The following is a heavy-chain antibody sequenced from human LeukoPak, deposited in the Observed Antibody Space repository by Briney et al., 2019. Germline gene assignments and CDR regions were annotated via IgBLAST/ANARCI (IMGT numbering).Heavy chain of an antibody. Sequence: PSQTLSLTCTVSGGSISSGGYYWRWIRQHPGKGLEWIGYIYYSGSTYYNPSLKSRVTISVDTSKNQFSLKLSSVTAADTAVYYCARDRPSETLRYFDYWGQGTLVTVSS. D-gene: IGHD1-26*01. V-gene: IGHV4-31*03. CDR1: GGSISSGGYY. CDR2: IYYSGST. J-gene: IGHJ4*02. CDR3: ARDRPSETLRYFDY.